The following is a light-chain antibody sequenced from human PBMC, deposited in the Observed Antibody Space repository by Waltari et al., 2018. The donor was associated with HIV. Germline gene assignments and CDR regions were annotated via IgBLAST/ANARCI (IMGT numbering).Light chain of an antibody. J-gene: IGLJ3*02. CDR1: KLGDKY. CDR2: QDK. Sequence: SYEVTQPPSVSVSPGPPASITCSGAKLGDKYACWYQQKPGQYPVLVIYQDKKRPSGIPERFSGSNSGNTATLTISGTQAMDEADYYCQAWDSSTWVFGGGTKLTVL. V-gene: IGLV3-1*01. CDR3: QAWDSSTWV.